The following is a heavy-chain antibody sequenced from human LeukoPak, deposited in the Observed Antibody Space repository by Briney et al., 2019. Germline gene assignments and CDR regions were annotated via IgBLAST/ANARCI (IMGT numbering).Heavy chain of an antibody. J-gene: IGHJ6*02. Sequence: ASVKVSCKASGYTFTSYYMHWVRQAPGQGLEWMRIINPSGGSTSYAQKFQGRVTMTRDTSTSTVYMELSSLRSEDTAVYYCAIGYGDYFDYYYGMDVWGQGTTVTVSS. D-gene: IGHD4-17*01. CDR2: INPSGGST. V-gene: IGHV1-46*01. CDR1: GYTFTSYY. CDR3: AIGYGDYFDYYYGMDV.